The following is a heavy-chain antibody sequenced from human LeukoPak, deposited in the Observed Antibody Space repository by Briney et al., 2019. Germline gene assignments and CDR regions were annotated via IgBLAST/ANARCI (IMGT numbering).Heavy chain of an antibody. CDR1: GGSISSGGYY. CDR2: IYYSGST. CDR3: ARDSSALWLSY. V-gene: IGHV4-31*03. D-gene: IGHD3-10*01. Sequence: SETLSLTCTVSGGSISSGGYYWSWIRQHPGKGLECIGYIYYSGSTYYNPSLKSRVTISVDTSKNQFSLKLSSVTAADTAVYYCARDSSALWLSYWGQGTLVTVSS. J-gene: IGHJ4*02.